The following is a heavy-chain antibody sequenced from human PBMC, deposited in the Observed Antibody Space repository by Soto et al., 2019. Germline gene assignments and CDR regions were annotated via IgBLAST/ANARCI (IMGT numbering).Heavy chain of an antibody. CDR3: VKDGSSGWPYYYGLDF. CDR1: GFTFSSYG. Sequence: QVQLVESGGGVVQPGRSLRLSCAASGFTFSSYGMHWVRQAPGKGLEWVAVISYDGSNKYYADSVKGRFTIARDNSKNTLFLHMSSLRAEDTAVYYCVKDGSSGWPYYYGLDFWGQGTSGSVSS. D-gene: IGHD6-19*01. CDR2: ISYDGSNK. J-gene: IGHJ6*02. V-gene: IGHV3-30*18.